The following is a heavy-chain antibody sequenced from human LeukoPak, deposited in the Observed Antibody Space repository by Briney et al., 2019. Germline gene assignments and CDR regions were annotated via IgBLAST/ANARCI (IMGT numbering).Heavy chain of an antibody. Sequence: PGGSLRLSCAASGFTFSSYWMSWVRQAPGKGLEWVANIKQDGSEKYYVDSVKGRFTISRDNAKNSLYLQMNSLRAEDTAVYYCARDGPGPGDYDFWSGYRYYYYYMDVWGKGTTVTVSS. CDR1: GFTFSSYW. V-gene: IGHV3-7*01. CDR2: IKQDGSEK. CDR3: ARDGPGPGDYDFWSGYRYYYYYMDV. D-gene: IGHD3-3*01. J-gene: IGHJ6*03.